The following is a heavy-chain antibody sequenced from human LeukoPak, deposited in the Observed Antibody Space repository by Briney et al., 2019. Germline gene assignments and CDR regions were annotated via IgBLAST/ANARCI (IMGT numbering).Heavy chain of an antibody. J-gene: IGHJ6*02. V-gene: IGHV3-33*06. CDR1: GFNFSIYG. CDR3: AKEMGRGGYYGMDV. CDR2: IWSDGSNK. D-gene: IGHD2-8*01. Sequence: PGGSLRLSCAASGFNFSIYGMHWVRQAPGKGLEWVAVIWSDGSNKYYADSVKGRFTISRDNSKNTLYLQMNSLRAEDTAVYYCAKEMGRGGYYGMDVWGQGTTVTVSS.